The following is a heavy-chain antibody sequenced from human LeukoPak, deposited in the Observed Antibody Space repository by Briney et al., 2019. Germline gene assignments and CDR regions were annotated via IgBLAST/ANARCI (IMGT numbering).Heavy chain of an antibody. D-gene: IGHD6-13*01. CDR1: GYSISSGYY. V-gene: IGHV4-38-2*01. Sequence: SETLSLTCAVSGYSISSGYYWGWMRQPPEKGLEWIGIIYHRGNTYFSPSLKSRVTISVDTSKNQFSLQLSSVIAADTAVYYCARLAGPYSTSRAKYYFDYWGQGTLVTVSS. CDR2: IYHRGNT. CDR3: ARLAGPYSTSRAKYYFDY. J-gene: IGHJ4*02.